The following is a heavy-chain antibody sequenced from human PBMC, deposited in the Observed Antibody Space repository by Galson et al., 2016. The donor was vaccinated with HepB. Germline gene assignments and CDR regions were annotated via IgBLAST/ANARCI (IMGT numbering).Heavy chain of an antibody. D-gene: IGHD2-2*01. V-gene: IGHV3-30*03. CDR2: ISTDAINK. CDR3: ARPRASNYDYYGMDV. CDR1: GFTFSSYG. J-gene: IGHJ6*02. Sequence: SLRLSCAASGFTFSSYGMHWVRQAPGKGLEWVAVISTDAINKYYADSVRGRFTISRDDPKKTLYLQMNSLRPEDTAVYHCARPRASNYDYYGMDVWGQGTTVAVSS.